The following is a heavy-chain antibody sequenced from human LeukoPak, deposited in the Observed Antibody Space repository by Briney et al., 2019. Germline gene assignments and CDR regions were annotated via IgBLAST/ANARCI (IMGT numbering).Heavy chain of an antibody. Sequence: GSLRLSCAASGFTFSSYWMHWVRQAPGKGLVWVSRINSDGSSTSYADSVKGRCTISRDNAKNTLYLQMNSLRAEDTAVYYCAREATYYDILTGYLNWFDPWGQGTLVTVSS. D-gene: IGHD3-9*01. CDR3: AREATYYDILTGYLNWFDP. CDR2: INSDGSST. J-gene: IGHJ5*02. V-gene: IGHV3-74*01. CDR1: GFTFSSYW.